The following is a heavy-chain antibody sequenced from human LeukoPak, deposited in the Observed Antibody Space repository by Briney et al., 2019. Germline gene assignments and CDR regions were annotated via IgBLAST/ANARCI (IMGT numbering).Heavy chain of an antibody. Sequence: SVKVSCKASGGTFSSYAISWVRQAPGQGLEWMGRIIPILGIANYAQKFQGRVTITADKSTSTAYMELSSLRSEDTAVYYCARALDSSYDYYYGMDVWGQGTTVTVSS. CDR3: ARALDSSYDYYYGMDV. V-gene: IGHV1-69*04. D-gene: IGHD3-22*01. J-gene: IGHJ6*02. CDR1: GGTFSSYA. CDR2: IIPILGIA.